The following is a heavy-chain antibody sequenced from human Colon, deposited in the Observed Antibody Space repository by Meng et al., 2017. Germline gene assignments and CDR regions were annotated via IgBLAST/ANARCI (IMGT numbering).Heavy chain of an antibody. D-gene: IGHD3-22*01. CDR2: IYRDGST. V-gene: IGHV4-4*02. J-gene: IGHJ4*02. CDR3: ARRVQYSSGYYYFDF. CDR1: DGSLISCKW. Sequence: EWVPGPVKPSGALCLTFLVLDGSLISCKWWTLVRRAPGKGLGWIGEIYRDGSTNYNPALKIRVTISIDTSKNEFSLKLTSVTAADTALYYCARRVQYSSGYYYFDFWGQGTLVTVSS.